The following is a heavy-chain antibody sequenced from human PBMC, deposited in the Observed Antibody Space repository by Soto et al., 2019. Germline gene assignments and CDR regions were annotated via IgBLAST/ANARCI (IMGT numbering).Heavy chain of an antibody. CDR2: LYSGGSA. V-gene: IGHV4-39*01. Sequence: PVEILSLTCTVSGCSIISSNFYWGLVRQPPGKGLEWIGTLYSGGSAYYNASLKSRVAMSVDTSKNQFSLKVTSVTAADTAVYYYGSGAFFDYWGQGTLVTVSS. CDR3: GSGAFFDY. J-gene: IGHJ4*02. D-gene: IGHD3-10*01. CDR1: GCSIISSNFY.